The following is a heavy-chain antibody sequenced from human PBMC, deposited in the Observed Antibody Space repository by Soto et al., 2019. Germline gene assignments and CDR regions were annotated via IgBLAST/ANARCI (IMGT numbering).Heavy chain of an antibody. J-gene: IGHJ4*02. Sequence: GASVKVSCKASGYTLTGYYMHWVRQAPGQGREWMGWINPNSGGTNYAQKFQGWVTMTRDTSISTVYMELSRLRSDDTAVYYCARVIGSPEYGGTTLYYFDYWGQGTLVTVSS. D-gene: IGHD1-1*01. CDR3: ARVIGSPEYGGTTLYYFDY. CDR1: GYTLTGYY. CDR2: INPNSGGT. V-gene: IGHV1-2*04.